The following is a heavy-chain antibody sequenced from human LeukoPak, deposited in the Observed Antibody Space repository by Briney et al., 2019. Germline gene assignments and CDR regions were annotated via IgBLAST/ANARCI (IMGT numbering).Heavy chain of an antibody. J-gene: IGHJ6*03. V-gene: IGHV4-34*01. CDR3: ARRGTMVLGTRIYYYMDV. CDR1: GGSFSGYY. CDR2: INHSGST. D-gene: IGHD3-10*01. Sequence: PSETLSLTCAVYGGSFSGYYWSRIRQSPGKGLEWIGEINHSGSTNYNPSLKSRVTISVDTSRNQFSLKLSSVTAADTAVYYCARRGTMVLGTRIYYYMDVWGKGTTVTISS.